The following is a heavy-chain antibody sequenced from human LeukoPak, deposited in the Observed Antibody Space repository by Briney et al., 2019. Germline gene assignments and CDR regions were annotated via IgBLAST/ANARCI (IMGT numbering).Heavy chain of an antibody. D-gene: IGHD3-10*01. J-gene: IGHJ4*02. Sequence: SETLSLTCKVNVGSFSGYHWTWIRQSPGKGLDYIGEINDSGSPIYNPSLKSRVTISVDTSKNQFSLKLSSVTAADTAVYYCARARIGRWFGIDYWGQGTLVTVSS. CDR3: ARARIGRWFGIDY. CDR1: VGSFSGYH. V-gene: IGHV4-34*01. CDR2: INDSGSP.